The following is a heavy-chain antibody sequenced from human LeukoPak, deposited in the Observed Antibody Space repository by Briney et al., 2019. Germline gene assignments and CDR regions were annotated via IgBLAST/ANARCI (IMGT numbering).Heavy chain of an antibody. CDR1: GGSISSYY. CDR2: IYTSGST. CDR3: ARDGSSSWGVWFDP. D-gene: IGHD6-13*01. J-gene: IGHJ5*02. V-gene: IGHV4-4*07. Sequence: SETLSLTCTVSGGSISSYYWSWIRQPAGKGLEWIGRIYTSGSTNYNPSLKSLVTMSVDTSKNQFSLKLSSVTAADTAVYYCARDGSSSWGVWFDPWGQGTLVTVSS.